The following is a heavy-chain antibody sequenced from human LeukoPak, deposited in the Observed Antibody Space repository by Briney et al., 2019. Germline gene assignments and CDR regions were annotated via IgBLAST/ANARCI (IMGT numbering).Heavy chain of an antibody. CDR1: GYTFTGYY. V-gene: IGHV1-2*02. J-gene: IGHJ4*02. D-gene: IGHD1-26*01. CDR2: INPNSGGT. Sequence: ASVKVSCKASGYTFTGYYMHWVRQAPGQGLEWMGWINPNSGGTNYAQKFQGRVTMTRDTSISTAYMELSRLRSDDTAVYYCARGIDSGSYLMNYWGQGTLVTVSS. CDR3: ARGIDSGSYLMNY.